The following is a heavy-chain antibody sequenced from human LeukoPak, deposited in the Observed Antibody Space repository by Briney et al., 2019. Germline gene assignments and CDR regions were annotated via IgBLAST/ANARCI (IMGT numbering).Heavy chain of an antibody. CDR2: INHSGST. J-gene: IGHJ5*02. D-gene: IGHD6-19*01. Sequence: PSETLSLTCAVYGGSFSGYYWSWIRQPPGKGLEWIGEINHSGSTNYNPSLKSRVTISVDTSKNQFSLKLSSVTAADTAVYYCARRSVAGGGWFDPWGQGTLVTVSS. V-gene: IGHV4-34*01. CDR1: GGSFSGYY. CDR3: ARRSVAGGGWFDP.